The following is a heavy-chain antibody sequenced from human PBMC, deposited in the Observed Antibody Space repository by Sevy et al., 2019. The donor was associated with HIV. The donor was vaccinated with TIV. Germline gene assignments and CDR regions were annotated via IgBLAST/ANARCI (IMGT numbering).Heavy chain of an antibody. D-gene: IGHD3-10*01. CDR1: GFTTGFTFSDYW. Sequence: GGSLRLSCAPSGFTTGFTFSDYWMAWVRQAPGKGLEWVANIKEDGTEIYYLDSLKGRFTISRDNAKNLLYLQMNSLRAEDTAVYYCARGGYYGYSGLDYWGQGTLVTVSS. J-gene: IGHJ4*02. CDR2: IKEDGTEI. CDR3: ARGGYYGYSGLDY. V-gene: IGHV3-7*01.